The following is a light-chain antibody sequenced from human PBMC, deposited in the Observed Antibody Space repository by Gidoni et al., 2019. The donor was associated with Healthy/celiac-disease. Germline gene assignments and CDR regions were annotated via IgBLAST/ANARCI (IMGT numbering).Light chain of an antibody. CDR1: QDISNY. CDR2: DAS. Sequence: DIQMTQSPSSLSASVGDRVTITCQASQDISNYLNWYQQKPGKAPKLLIYDASKVETGVQSRCSGSGSGTDFTFTISSLQPEDIATYYCQQYDNLLTFGGGTKVEIK. J-gene: IGKJ4*01. V-gene: IGKV1-33*01. CDR3: QQYDNLLT.